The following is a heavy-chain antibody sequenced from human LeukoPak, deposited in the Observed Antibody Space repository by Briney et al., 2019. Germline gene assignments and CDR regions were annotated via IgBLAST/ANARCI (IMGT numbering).Heavy chain of an antibody. D-gene: IGHD3-9*01. J-gene: IGHJ5*02. V-gene: IGHV1-46*01. CDR1: GDTFSSYY. Sequence: ASVKVSCKASGDTFSSYYMHWVRQAPGQGLERMGIINPSGGSTSYAQKFQGRVTMTRDTSTSTVYMELSSLRSEDTAVYYCARDHSRDYDILTGMNWFDPWGQGTLVTVSS. CDR2: INPSGGST. CDR3: ARDHSRDYDILTGMNWFDP.